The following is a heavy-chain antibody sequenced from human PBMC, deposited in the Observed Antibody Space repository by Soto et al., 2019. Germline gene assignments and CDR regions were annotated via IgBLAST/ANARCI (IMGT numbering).Heavy chain of an antibody. D-gene: IGHD5-12*01. V-gene: IGHV3-30-3*01. J-gene: IGHJ4*02. Sequence: QVQLVESGGGVVQPGTSLRLSCAASGFTFSSHAMHWVRQAPGKGLEWVAVISYDGSNKYYADSVKGRYTISRDNSKNTLFLQMNSLRAEDTAIYYCARSTKRWLQWGGEFDYWGQGTLVTVSS. CDR1: GFTFSSHA. CDR3: ARSTKRWLQWGGEFDY. CDR2: ISYDGSNK.